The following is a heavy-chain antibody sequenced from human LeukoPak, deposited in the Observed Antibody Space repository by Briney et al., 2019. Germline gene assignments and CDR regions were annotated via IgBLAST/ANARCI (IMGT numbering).Heavy chain of an antibody. CDR1: GYTLTELS. V-gene: IGHV1-24*01. Sequence: ASVKVSCKVSGYTLTELSMHWVRQAPGKGLEWMGSFDPEDGETIYAQKFQGRVTMTEDTSTDTAYMELSSLRSEDTAVYYCATVQLERRTPAYNWFDPWGQGTLVTVSS. CDR3: ATVQLERRTPAYNWFDP. CDR2: FDPEDGET. J-gene: IGHJ5*02. D-gene: IGHD1-1*01.